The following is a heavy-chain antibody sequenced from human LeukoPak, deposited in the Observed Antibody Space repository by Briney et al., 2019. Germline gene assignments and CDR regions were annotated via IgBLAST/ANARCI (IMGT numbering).Heavy chain of an antibody. CDR1: GYIFTTYW. CDR3: ARHGGNYDYDS. CDR2: IYPGDSDT. D-gene: IGHD5-12*01. J-gene: IGHJ4*02. V-gene: IGHV5-51*01. Sequence: GESLKISCKGSGYIFTTYWIAWVRQMPGKGLEWMGLIYPGDSDTRYSPSFQGQVTISADKSISTAYLQWSSLEASDTAMYYCARHGGNYDYDSWGQGTLVTVSS.